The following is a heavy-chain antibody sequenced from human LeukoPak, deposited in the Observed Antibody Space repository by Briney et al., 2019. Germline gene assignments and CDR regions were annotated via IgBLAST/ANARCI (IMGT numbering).Heavy chain of an antibody. V-gene: IGHV3-74*01. D-gene: IGHD3-3*01. CDR1: GFTFSNFW. CDR2: IKSDGRTT. J-gene: IGHJ5*02. Sequence: PGGSLRLSCAASGFTFSNFWIHWVRQAPGKGLVWVSCIKSDGRTTRYADSVKGRFTVSRDNAKNTLYLQMDSLRADDTAVYYCASVVDPISWGQGTLVTVSS. CDR3: ASVVDPIS.